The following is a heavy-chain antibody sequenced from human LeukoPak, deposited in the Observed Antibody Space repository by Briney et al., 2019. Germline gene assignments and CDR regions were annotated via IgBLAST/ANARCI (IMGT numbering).Heavy chain of an antibody. Sequence: GGSLRLSCAASGFTFSSYGMSWVRQAPGKGLEWVSAISGSGGSTYYADSVKGRFTISRDNSKNTLYLQMNSLRAEDTAVYYCAKGSSSSWYWGAYYWGQGTLVTVSS. V-gene: IGHV3-23*01. CDR1: GFTFSSYG. J-gene: IGHJ4*02. CDR3: AKGSSSSWYWGAYY. CDR2: ISGSGGST. D-gene: IGHD6-13*01.